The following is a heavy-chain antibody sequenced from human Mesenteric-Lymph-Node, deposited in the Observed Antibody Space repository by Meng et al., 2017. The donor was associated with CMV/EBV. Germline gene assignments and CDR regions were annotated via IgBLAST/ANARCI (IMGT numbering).Heavy chain of an antibody. CDR2: ISAYDGHT. D-gene: IGHD3-22*01. CDR3: AGPSPYYYDSSGHFYFDY. V-gene: IGHV1-18*01. CDR1: TTDG. Sequence: TTDGITWVRQAPGQGLEWMGWISAYDGHTNYARGLQGRVIMTTDTSTHTAYMELKSLRSDDTAMYFCAGPSPYYYDSSGHFYFDYWGQGTLVTVSS. J-gene: IGHJ4*02.